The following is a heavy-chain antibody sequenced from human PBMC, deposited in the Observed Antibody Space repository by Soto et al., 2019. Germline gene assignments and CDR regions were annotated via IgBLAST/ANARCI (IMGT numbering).Heavy chain of an antibody. Sequence: ASVKVSCKASGYTFSDFDINWLRQTSGQGPEWTGWMNAKSGDTFFAQRFHDKFNMTWDTSLTTAYMEVGSLTSDHAAIYYCARGNPFNYAGFDVWGQGTTVTVSS. D-gene: IGHD3-16*01. J-gene: IGHJ6*02. CDR2: MNAKSGDT. V-gene: IGHV1-8*01. CDR1: GYTFSDFD. CDR3: ARGNPFNYAGFDV.